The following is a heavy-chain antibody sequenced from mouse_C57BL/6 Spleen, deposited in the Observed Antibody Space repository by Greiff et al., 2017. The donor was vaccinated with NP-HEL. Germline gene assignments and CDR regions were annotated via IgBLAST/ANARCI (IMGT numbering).Heavy chain of an antibody. V-gene: IGHV1-4*01. J-gene: IGHJ2*01. Sequence: VQLQQSGAELARPGASVKMSCKASGYTFTSYTMHWVKQRPGQGLEWIGYINPSSGYTKYNQKFKDKATLTADKSSSTAYLQLSSLTSEDSAVYYCARGDYGSSYYLDYWGQGTTLTDSS. D-gene: IGHD1-1*01. CDR2: INPSSGYT. CDR3: ARGDYGSSYYLDY. CDR1: GYTFTSYT.